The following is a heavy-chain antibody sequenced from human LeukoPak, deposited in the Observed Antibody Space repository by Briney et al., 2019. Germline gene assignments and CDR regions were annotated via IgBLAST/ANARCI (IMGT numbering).Heavy chain of an antibody. J-gene: IGHJ5*02. CDR2: INHSGST. V-gene: IGHV4-34*01. Sequence: SETLSLTCAVYGGSFSGYYWSWIRQPPGKGLEWIGEINHSGSTNYNPSLKSRVIISVDTPKNQFSLKLSSVTAADTAVYYCARDGETTELRFGVRWFDPWGQGTLVTVSS. D-gene: IGHD1-7*01. CDR1: GGSFSGYY. CDR3: ARDGETTELRFGVRWFDP.